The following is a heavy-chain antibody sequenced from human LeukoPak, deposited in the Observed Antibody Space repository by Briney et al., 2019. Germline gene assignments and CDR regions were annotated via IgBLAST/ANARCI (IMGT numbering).Heavy chain of an antibody. CDR3: TTVDYDSSGYVSY. J-gene: IGHJ4*02. CDR2: IKSKTGGGTT. CDR1: GFTFSNAW. V-gene: IGHV3-15*01. Sequence: GGSLSLSCAASGFTFSNAWMSWIRQAPGTGLEWVGRIKSKTGGGTTDYAAPVKGRFTISRDDSKYTLYRPMSSLKTEDTAVYYCTTVDYDSSGYVSYWGQGTLVTVSS. D-gene: IGHD3-22*01.